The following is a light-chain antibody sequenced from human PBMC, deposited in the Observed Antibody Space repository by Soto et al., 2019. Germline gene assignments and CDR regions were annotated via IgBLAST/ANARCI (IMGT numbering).Light chain of an antibody. J-gene: IGKJ2*03. CDR2: ATS. CDR3: QQYGNSPRYS. CDR1: RSVSSNY. Sequence: EIVLTQSPGTLSLSLGERATLSCRASRSVSSNYLAWYQQKPGQAPRLLIYATSSRATGIPDRFSGSGSGTDFTLTISRLEPEDFAVYYCQQYGNSPRYSFGQGTKLEIK. V-gene: IGKV3-20*01.